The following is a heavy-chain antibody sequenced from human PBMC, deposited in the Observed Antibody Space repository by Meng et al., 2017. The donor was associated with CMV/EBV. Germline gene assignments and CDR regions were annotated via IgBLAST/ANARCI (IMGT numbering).Heavy chain of an antibody. Sequence: QLRHQERGPGLVNPSATLSLPYIVSGVLINNYNWNWVRQPAGQGLEWIGLIQVIGHTVYNPSLKSRVTVSLDASKSQFSLTLNSVTAADTATYYCAGSRPGGGACDYWGQGILVTVSS. CDR1: GVLINNYN. V-gene: IGHV4-4*07. CDR2: IQVIGHT. J-gene: IGHJ4*02. D-gene: IGHD3-16*01. CDR3: AGSRPGGGACDY.